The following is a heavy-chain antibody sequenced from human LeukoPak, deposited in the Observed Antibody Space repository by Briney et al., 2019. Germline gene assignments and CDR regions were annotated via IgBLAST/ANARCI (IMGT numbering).Heavy chain of an antibody. CDR3: ARDAAFCSSTSCYLDY. CDR2: IPYDGSNK. CDR1: GCTFSSYA. Sequence: PGGSLRLSCAASGCTFSSYAMHWVRQAPGKGLEWVAVIPYDGSNKYYADSVKGRFTISRDNSKNTLYLQMNSLRAEDTAVYYCARDAAFCSSTSCYLDYWGQGTLVTVSS. J-gene: IGHJ4*02. V-gene: IGHV3-30*01. D-gene: IGHD2-2*01.